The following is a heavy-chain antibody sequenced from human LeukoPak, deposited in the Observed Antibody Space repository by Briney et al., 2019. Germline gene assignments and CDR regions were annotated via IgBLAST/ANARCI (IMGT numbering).Heavy chain of an antibody. J-gene: IGHJ6*03. D-gene: IGHD2-2*01. Sequence: GGSLRLSCADSRFTFSSYTMNWVRQDPGKGLEWGSGISANAVSTYYADSVKGRFTISRDNSKNTLYLHMDRLGTEDTAVYYCASMPSTEIYYFYYMDVWGKGTTVTVSS. CDR3: ASMPSTEIYYFYYMDV. CDR2: ISANAVST. V-gene: IGHV3-23*01. CDR1: RFTFSSYT.